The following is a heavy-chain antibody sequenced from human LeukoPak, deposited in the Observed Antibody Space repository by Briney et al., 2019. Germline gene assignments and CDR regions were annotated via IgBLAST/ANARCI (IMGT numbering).Heavy chain of an antibody. D-gene: IGHD6-19*01. V-gene: IGHV3-23*01. Sequence: GGSLRLSCAGSGYTFSTYATSWVRQSPGKGLEWVSAIGADGVNTYYADSVKGRFTISRDNSKNTLYLQMNNLKDDDTAVYFCSRRLYPSGWPDYWGQGTLVTVSS. J-gene: IGHJ4*02. CDR3: SRRLYPSGWPDY. CDR1: GYTFSTYA. CDR2: IGADGVNT.